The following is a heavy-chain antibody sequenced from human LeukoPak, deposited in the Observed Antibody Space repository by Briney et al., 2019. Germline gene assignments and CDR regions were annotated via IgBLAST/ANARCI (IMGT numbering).Heavy chain of an antibody. CDR1: GGSISSGGYY. D-gene: IGHD3-10*01. CDR2: IYYNGST. Sequence: SETLSLTCTVSGGSISSGGYYWSWIRQHPGKGLEWIGYIYYNGSTYYNPSLKSRVTISVDTSKNQFSLKLSSVTAADTAVYYCARTYGSGSYSSAFDIWGQGTMVTVSS. J-gene: IGHJ3*02. V-gene: IGHV4-31*03. CDR3: ARTYGSGSYSSAFDI.